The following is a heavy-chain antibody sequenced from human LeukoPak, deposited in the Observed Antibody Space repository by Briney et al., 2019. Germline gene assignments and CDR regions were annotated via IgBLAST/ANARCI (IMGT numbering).Heavy chain of an antibody. D-gene: IGHD3-10*01. J-gene: IGHJ4*02. Sequence: GGSLRLSCAVSEFTFSSYGMHWVRQAPGKGLEWVSSISSSSSYIYYADSVKGRFTISRDNAKNSLYLQMNSLRAEDTAVYYCARIKSAYYYGSGSYPDYWGQGTLVTVSS. CDR2: ISSSSSYI. CDR3: ARIKSAYYYGSGSYPDY. CDR1: EFTFSSYG. V-gene: IGHV3-21*01.